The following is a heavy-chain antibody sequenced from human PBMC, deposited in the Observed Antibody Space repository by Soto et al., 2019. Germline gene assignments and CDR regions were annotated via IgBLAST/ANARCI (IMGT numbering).Heavy chain of an antibody. Sequence: QVQLVQSGAEVKKPGASVKVSCKASGYIFTGYYMHWVRQAPGQGLEWMGWINPNSGGTNYAQKFQGWVTMTRDTSISTAYMELSRLRSDDTAVYYCARGRGGYCSGGSCYSGNRFDPWGQGTLVTVSS. V-gene: IGHV1-2*04. J-gene: IGHJ5*02. CDR2: INPNSGGT. D-gene: IGHD2-15*01. CDR3: ARGRGGYCSGGSCYSGNRFDP. CDR1: GYIFTGYY.